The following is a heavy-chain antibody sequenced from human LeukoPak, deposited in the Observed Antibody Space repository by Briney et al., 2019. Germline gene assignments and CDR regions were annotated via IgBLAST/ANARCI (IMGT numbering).Heavy chain of an antibody. D-gene: IGHD3-16*02. J-gene: IGHJ5*01. Sequence: GGSLRLSCVASGFTFSPYWMSWVRQAPGKGLEWVANMRQGESEKYYVDSVKGRFTISRDNAKKSLYLQMNNLRAEDTAVYYCVRGNQVGGGIITLFDSWGQGTLVTVSS. V-gene: IGHV3-7*01. CDR1: GFTFSPYW. CDR3: VRGNQVGGGIITLFDS. CDR2: MRQGESEK.